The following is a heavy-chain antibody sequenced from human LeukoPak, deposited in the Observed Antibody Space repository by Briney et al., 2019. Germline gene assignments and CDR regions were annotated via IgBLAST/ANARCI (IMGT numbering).Heavy chain of an antibody. CDR1: GFTFSDHY. CDR3: AREGSYDRLRPFDY. J-gene: IGHJ4*02. V-gene: IGHV3-11*04. Sequence: GGSLRLSCAVSGFTFSDHYMSWIRQAPGEGLEWLSYITSSGSTTHYADSVKGRFTISRDNAKNSLFLQMNDLRAEDTAVYYCAREGSYDRLRPFDYWGQGTLVTVSS. CDR2: ITSSGSTT. D-gene: IGHD2-21*01.